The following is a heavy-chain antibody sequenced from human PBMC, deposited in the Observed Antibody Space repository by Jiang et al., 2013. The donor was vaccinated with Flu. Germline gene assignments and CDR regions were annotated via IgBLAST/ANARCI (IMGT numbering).Heavy chain of an antibody. CDR2: IYYSGST. V-gene: IGHV4-39*01. D-gene: IGHD3-16*02. CDR1: GGSISSSSYY. J-gene: IGHJ5*02. Sequence: SLTCTVSGGSISSSSYYWGWIRQPPGKGLEWIGSIYYSGSTYYNPSLKSRVTISVDTSKNQFSLKLSSVTAADTAVYYCARVMITFGGVIVSPFDPWGQGTLVTVSS. CDR3: ARVMITFGGVIVSPFDP.